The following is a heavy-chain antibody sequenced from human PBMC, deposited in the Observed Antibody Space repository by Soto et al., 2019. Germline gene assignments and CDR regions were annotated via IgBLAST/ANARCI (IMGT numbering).Heavy chain of an antibody. V-gene: IGHV4-30-2*01. CDR2: IYHSGST. D-gene: IGHD7-27*01. Sequence: QLQLQESGSGLVKPSQTLSLTCAVSGGSISSGGYSWRWIRQPPGKGLEWIAYIYHSGSTYYNPSLKSRVTISVDRSKNQFSLKLISVTAADTAVYYCARVPGPWRQGTRITVYS. CDR1: GGSISSGGYS. J-gene: IGHJ5*02. CDR3: ARVPGP.